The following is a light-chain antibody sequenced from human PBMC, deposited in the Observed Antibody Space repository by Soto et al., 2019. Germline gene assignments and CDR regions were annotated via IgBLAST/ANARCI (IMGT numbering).Light chain of an antibody. V-gene: IGKV3-11*01. CDR1: QSISKY. CDR3: QQRSNWRGT. CDR2: DAS. J-gene: IGKJ4*01. Sequence: EIVLTQSPVTLSLSPGERATLSRRASQSISKYLAWYQQKPGQAPRLLIYDASNRASGIPARFSGSGSGTDFTLTISSLEPEDFAVYYCQQRSNWRGTFGGGTKVEIK.